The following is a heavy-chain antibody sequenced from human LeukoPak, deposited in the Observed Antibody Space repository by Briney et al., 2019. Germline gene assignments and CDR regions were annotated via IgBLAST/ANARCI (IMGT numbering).Heavy chain of an antibody. D-gene: IGHD3-10*01. CDR2: IRVDGINR. CDR1: GFTVSSYG. J-gene: IGHJ6*03. V-gene: IGHV3-30*02. CDR3: AKPYFYASGSQLYYMDV. Sequence: PGGSLRLSCAASGFTVSSYGLHWVRQAPGKGLEWVAFIRVDGINRHYADSVKGRFTISRDSSKSTLYLQMNNLRVEDTAVYYCAKPYFYASGSQLYYMDVWGKGTTVTVSS.